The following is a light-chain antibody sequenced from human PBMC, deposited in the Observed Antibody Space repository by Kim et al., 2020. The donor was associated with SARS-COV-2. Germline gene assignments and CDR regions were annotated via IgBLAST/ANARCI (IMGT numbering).Light chain of an antibody. V-gene: IGKV1-27*01. CDR2: AAS. CDR1: QGISNS. J-gene: IGKJ1*01. CDR3: QKYDRAPWT. Sequence: DIQMTQSPSSLSASVGDRVTITCRASQGISNSLAWYQQKPGKAPKLIMYAASTLESGVPSRFSGTGSGTDFSLTISSLQPEDVATYYCQKYDRAPWTFGRGTKVDIK.